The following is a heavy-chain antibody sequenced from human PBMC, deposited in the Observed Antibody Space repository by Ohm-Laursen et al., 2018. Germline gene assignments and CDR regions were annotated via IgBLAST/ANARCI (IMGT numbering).Heavy chain of an antibody. D-gene: IGHD5-12*01. Sequence: ASLRISCKGSGYSFTTSWIGWVRQMPGKGLEWMGIIYPGDFDTRYSPSFQGQVTISADKSITTAYLQWSSLKASDTAMYYCARRGSMSFDIWGQGTMVTVSS. V-gene: IGHV5-51*01. CDR2: IYPGDFDT. CDR3: ARRGSMSFDI. J-gene: IGHJ3*02. CDR1: GYSFTTSW.